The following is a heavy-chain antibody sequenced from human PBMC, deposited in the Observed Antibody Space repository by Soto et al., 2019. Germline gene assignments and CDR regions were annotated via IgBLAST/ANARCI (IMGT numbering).Heavy chain of an antibody. D-gene: IGHD3-16*01. CDR1: GYTSTSYG. V-gene: IGHV1-18*04. CDR3: ARDLRYGYNFGDWFDP. CDR2: ISAYNGNT. Sequence: ASVKVSCKASGYTSTSYGISWLRQAPGQGLEWMGWISAYNGNTDYAQKVQGRITMTTDASTNIVSMELRSLTSDDKAVYYCARDLRYGYNFGDWFDPWGQGTLVTVSS. J-gene: IGHJ5*02.